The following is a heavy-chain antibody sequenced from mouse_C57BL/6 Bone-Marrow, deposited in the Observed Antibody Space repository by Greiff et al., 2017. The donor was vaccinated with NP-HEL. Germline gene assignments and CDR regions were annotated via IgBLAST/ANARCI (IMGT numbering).Heavy chain of an antibody. CDR3: ARETITTKCHFDY. V-gene: IGHV5-17*01. CDR2: ISSGSSTI. J-gene: IGHJ2*01. Sequence: DVMLVESGGGLVKPGGSLKLSCAASGFTFSDYGMHWVRQAPEKGLEWVAYISSGSSTIYYADTVKGRFTISRDNAKNTLFLQMTSLRSEDTAMYYCARETITTKCHFDYWGQGTTLTVSS. CDR1: GFTFSDYG. D-gene: IGHD2-4*01.